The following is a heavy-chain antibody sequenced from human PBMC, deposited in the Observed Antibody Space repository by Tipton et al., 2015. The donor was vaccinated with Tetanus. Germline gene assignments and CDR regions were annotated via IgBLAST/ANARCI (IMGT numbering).Heavy chain of an antibody. D-gene: IGHD4-17*01. V-gene: IGHV4-59*01. Sequence: GLVKPSETLSLTCTVSGGSISSYYWSWIRQPPGKGLEWIGYIYYSGSTNYNPSLTSRVTISVDTSKNQFSLKLTSVTAADTAVYYCARDERYGDYAYWGQGALVTVSS. J-gene: IGHJ4*02. CDR2: IYYSGST. CDR3: ARDERYGDYAY. CDR1: GGSISSYY.